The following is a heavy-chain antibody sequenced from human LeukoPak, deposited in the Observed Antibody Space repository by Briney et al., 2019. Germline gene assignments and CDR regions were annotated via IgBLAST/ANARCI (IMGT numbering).Heavy chain of an antibody. D-gene: IGHD2-21*02. V-gene: IGHV1-18*01. CDR2: ISVYNDNT. Sequence: ASVKVSCKASVYTFTNYAINWVRQAPGQGLEWMGWISVYNDNTKSAQKIQDRVTMTTDTSTNTAYMELRSLRSDDTAMYYCARGQKMVTAIRPLYYMDVWGKGTTVTVPS. J-gene: IGHJ6*03. CDR1: VYTFTNYA. CDR3: ARGQKMVTAIRPLYYMDV.